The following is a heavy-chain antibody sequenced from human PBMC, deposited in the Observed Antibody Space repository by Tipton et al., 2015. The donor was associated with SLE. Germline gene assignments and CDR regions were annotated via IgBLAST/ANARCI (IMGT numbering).Heavy chain of an antibody. CDR3: ARGGYLYSGGFDS. D-gene: IGHD1-26*01. CDR2: IYYSGSP. V-gene: IGHV4-59*01. Sequence: TLSLTCTVSGGSISSYYWSWIRQPPGKGLEWIGYIYYSGSPNYSPSLKSRVTISVDTSKNQFSLKLSSVTGVDTAVYYCARGGYLYSGGFDSWGQGSLVTVSS. J-gene: IGHJ4*02. CDR1: GGSISSYY.